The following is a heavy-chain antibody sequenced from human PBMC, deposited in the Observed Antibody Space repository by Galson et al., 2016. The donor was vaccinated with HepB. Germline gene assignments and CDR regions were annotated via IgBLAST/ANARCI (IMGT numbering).Heavy chain of an antibody. CDR3: AKESPYCSGGCLLYYFDY. Sequence: SLRLSCAASGFSFTSYAISWVRRAPGKGPEWISAINNKGVTTYYADSVKGRFTISRDNSKNTVSLQMNSLRADDTALYYCAKESPYCSGGCLLYYFDYWGQGTLVTVSS. V-gene: IGHV3-23*01. J-gene: IGHJ4*02. CDR2: INNKGVTT. CDR1: GFSFTSYA. D-gene: IGHD2-15*01.